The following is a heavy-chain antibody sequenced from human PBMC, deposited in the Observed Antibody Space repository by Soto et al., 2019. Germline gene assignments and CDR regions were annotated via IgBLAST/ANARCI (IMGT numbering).Heavy chain of an antibody. CDR3: TRDLITMVRGVVPAPYYYYMDV. CDR2: IRSKAYGGTT. V-gene: IGHV3-49*03. D-gene: IGHD3-10*01. CDR1: GFTFGDYA. J-gene: IGHJ6*03. Sequence: PGGSLRLSCTASGFTFGDYAMSWFRQAPGKGLEWVGFIRSKAYGGTTEYAASVKGRFTISRDDSKSIAYLQMNSLKTEDTAVYYCTRDLITMVRGVVPAPYYYYMDVWGKGTTVTVSS.